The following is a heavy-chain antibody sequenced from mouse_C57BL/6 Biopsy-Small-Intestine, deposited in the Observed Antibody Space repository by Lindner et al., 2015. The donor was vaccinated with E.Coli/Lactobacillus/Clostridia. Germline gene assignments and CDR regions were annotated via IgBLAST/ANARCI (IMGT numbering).Heavy chain of an antibody. J-gene: IGHJ2*01. V-gene: IGHV1-42*01. CDR2: INPSTGGT. CDR3: ARREVYYFDY. Sequence: VQLQESGPELVKSGASVKISCKASGYSFTGNYMNWVKQSPEKSLEWIGEINPSTGGTTYNQKFRAKATLTVDRSSSTAYIQFKSLTSEDSAVYYCARREVYYFDYWGQGTTLTVSS. CDR1: GYSFTGNY.